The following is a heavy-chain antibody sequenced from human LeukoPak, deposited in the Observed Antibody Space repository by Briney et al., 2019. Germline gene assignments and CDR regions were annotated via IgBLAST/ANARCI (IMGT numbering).Heavy chain of an antibody. CDR3: AKEGGSGSYYNWFDP. CDR1: GFTVSNDY. D-gene: IGHD3-10*01. Sequence: GGSLRLSCAASGFTVSNDYMSWVRQPPGKGLEWVSLISSGGTKYYADSVKGRFTISRDNSKNTLYLQMNSLRAEDTAVYYCAKEGGSGSYYNWFDPWGQGTLVTVSS. CDR2: ISSGGTK. J-gene: IGHJ5*02. V-gene: IGHV3-66*02.